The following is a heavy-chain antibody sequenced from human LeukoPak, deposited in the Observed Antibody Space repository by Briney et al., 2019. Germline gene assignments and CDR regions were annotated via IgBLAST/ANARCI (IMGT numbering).Heavy chain of an antibody. J-gene: IGHJ3*02. CDR1: GFIFTNYF. CDR3: AKDLGDSSGSNAFDI. V-gene: IGHV3-7*01. CDR2: IKHDGSEK. Sequence: PGGSLRLSCAASGFIFTNYFMSWVRQAPGKGLEWVASIKHDGSEKYYVDSVRGRFTISRDNTMNSLYLQMSSLRAEDTAVYYCAKDLGDSSGSNAFDIWGQGTMVTVSS. D-gene: IGHD3-22*01.